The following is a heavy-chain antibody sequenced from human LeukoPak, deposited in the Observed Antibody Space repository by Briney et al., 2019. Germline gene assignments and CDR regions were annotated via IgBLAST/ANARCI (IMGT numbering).Heavy chain of an antibody. CDR3: ARRSGSYFDY. V-gene: IGHV5-51*01. J-gene: IGHJ4*02. CDR2: MHPGDSDT. Sequence: GESLKISCKGFGYSFTNFWIGWVRQMPGKGLEWMGIMHPGDSDTRYSPSFQGQVTISVDKSISTAYVQWSSLEASDTAVYYCARRSGSYFDYWGQGTLVTVSS. CDR1: GYSFTNFW. D-gene: IGHD1-26*01.